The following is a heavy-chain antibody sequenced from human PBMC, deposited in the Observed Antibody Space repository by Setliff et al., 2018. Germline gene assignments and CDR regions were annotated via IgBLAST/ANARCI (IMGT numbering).Heavy chain of an antibody. Sequence: ETLSLTCAVSGFSISSGYYWGWIRQPPGKGLEWVANIKQDGSDKYYVDSVKGRFTISRDNVKNSVFLQMSSLRAEDTAVYYCASSSGWIPWIQHWGPGTLVTVSS. CDR1: GFSISSGYY. J-gene: IGHJ1*01. V-gene: IGHV3-7*03. CDR2: IKQDGSDK. CDR3: ASSSGWIPWIQH. D-gene: IGHD3-10*01.